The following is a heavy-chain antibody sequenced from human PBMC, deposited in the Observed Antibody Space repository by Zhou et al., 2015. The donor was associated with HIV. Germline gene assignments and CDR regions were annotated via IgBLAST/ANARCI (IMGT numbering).Heavy chain of an antibody. Sequence: QVQLVQSGPEVKKPGASVKVSCKASGYTFISYGISWVRQAPGQGLEWMGWISAYNGNTNFAQKFQGRVTMTTDTSTSTAYMEVRRLRSDDTAVYYCARGAVDYGDYNLGARYFHGMDVWGQGTTVTVSS. V-gene: IGHV1-18*01. CDR2: ISAYNGNT. J-gene: IGHJ6*02. CDR3: ARGAVDYGDYNLGARYFHGMDV. CDR1: GYTFISYG. D-gene: IGHD4-17*01.